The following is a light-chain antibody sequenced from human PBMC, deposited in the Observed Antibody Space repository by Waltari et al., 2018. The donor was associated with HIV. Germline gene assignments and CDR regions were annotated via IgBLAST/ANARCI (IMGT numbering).Light chain of an antibody. CDR1: SSNIGAGHD. J-gene: IGLJ2*01. CDR2: GNG. CDR3: QSFDKSLRDTVV. V-gene: IGLV1-40*01. Sequence: QSVLTQPPSVSGAPGQKVTVSCTGSSSNIGAGHDVHWYQQFPGTAPKLLVYGNGNRPSGVPDRFSASKAGTSASLAITGLQAEDEADYYCQSFDKSLRDTVVFGGGTKVSVL.